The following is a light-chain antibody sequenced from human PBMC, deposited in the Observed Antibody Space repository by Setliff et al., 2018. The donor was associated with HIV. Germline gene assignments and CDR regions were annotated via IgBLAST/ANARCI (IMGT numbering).Light chain of an antibody. CDR3: AAWDDTLNGYV. J-gene: IGLJ1*01. V-gene: IGLV1-40*01. Sequence: QSALTQPPSVSGAPGQRVTISCTGSSSNIGAGFDVHWYQQLPGTAPKLLIYNSINRPSGVPDRFSGSKSGTSASLAITGLQTEDEADYYCAAWDDTLNGYVFGTGTKVTVL. CDR2: NSI. CDR1: SSNIGAGFD.